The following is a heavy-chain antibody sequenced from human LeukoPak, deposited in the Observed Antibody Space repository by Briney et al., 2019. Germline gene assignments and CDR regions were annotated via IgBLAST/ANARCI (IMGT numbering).Heavy chain of an antibody. V-gene: IGHV1-2*02. CDR2: INPSSGGT. J-gene: IGHJ4*02. CDR3: ARLNWGSSHDFDY. D-gene: IGHD7-27*01. CDR1: GYTFTGYY. Sequence: ASVKVSCKASGYTFTGYYMHWVRQAPGQGLEWMGWINPSSGGTNYAQKFQGRVTMTRDTSISTAYMELSRLRSDDTAVYYCARLNWGSSHDFDYWGQGTLVTVSS.